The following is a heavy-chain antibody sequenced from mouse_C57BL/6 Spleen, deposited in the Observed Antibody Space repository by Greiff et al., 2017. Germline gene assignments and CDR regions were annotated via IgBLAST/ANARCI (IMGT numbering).Heavy chain of an antibody. V-gene: IGHV5-17*01. CDR2: ISSGSSTI. D-gene: IGHD1-1*01. CDR3: ARPSYYGSSFDY. CDR1: GFTFSDYG. Sequence: EVHLVESGGGLVKPGGSLKLSCAASGFTFSDYGMHWVRQAPEKGLEWVAYISSGSSTIYYADTVKGRFTISRDNAKNTLFLHMTSLRSEDTAMYYCARPSYYGSSFDYWGQGTTLTVSS. J-gene: IGHJ2*01.